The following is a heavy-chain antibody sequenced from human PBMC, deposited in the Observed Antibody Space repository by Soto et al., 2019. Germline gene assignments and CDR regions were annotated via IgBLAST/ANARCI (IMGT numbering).Heavy chain of an antibody. D-gene: IGHD3-10*01. CDR1: GGTFSSYA. V-gene: IGHV1-69*13. J-gene: IGHJ6*02. CDR2: IIPIFGTA. CDR3: ARGAPMVRGVIITLYYYYGMDV. Sequence: GASVKVSCKASGGTFSSYAISWVRQAPGQGLEWMGGIIPIFGTANYAQKFQGRVTITADESTSTAYMELSSLRSEDTAVYYCARGAPMVRGVIITLYYYYGMDVWGQGTTVTVSS.